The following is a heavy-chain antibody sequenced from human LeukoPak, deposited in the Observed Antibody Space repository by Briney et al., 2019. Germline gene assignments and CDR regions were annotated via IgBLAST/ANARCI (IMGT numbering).Heavy chain of an antibody. Sequence: SETLSLTCAVYGGSFSGYYWSWIRQPPGKGLEWIGEINHSGSTNYNPSLKSRVTISVDTSKNQFSLKLSSVTAADTAVYYCASEELAVAGEIYYYYYMDVWGKGTTVTISS. J-gene: IGHJ6*03. V-gene: IGHV4-34*01. CDR1: GGSFSGYY. CDR3: ASEELAVAGEIYYYYYMDV. CDR2: INHSGST. D-gene: IGHD6-19*01.